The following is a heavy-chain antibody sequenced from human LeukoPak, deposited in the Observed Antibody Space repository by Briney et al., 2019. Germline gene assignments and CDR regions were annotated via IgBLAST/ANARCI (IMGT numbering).Heavy chain of an antibody. CDR2: IKSKSDGGTT. Sequence: SGGSLRLSCAASGFTFSNAWMNWVRQAPGKGLEWVGRIKSKSDGGTTVYAAPVKGRFTISRDDSKNTLYLQMNSLKTEDTAVYYCTTHLLWLYAMDVWGQGTSVTVSS. J-gene: IGHJ6*02. D-gene: IGHD3-10*01. CDR3: TTHLLWLYAMDV. V-gene: IGHV3-15*01. CDR1: GFTFSNAW.